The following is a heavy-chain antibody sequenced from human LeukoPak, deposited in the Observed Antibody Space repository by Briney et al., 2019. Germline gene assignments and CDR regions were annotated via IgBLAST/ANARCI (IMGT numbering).Heavy chain of an antibody. V-gene: IGHV4-30-4*01. CDR3: AREGEYCSGGSCYRNDY. CDR1: GVSISSGDYY. CDR2: IYYSGST. Sequence: SETLSLTCTVSGVSISSGDYYWSWIRQPPGKGLEWIGYIYYSGSTYYNPSLKSRVTISVDTSKNQFSLKLSSVTAADTAVYYCAREGEYCSGGSCYRNDYWGQGTLVTVSS. D-gene: IGHD2-15*01. J-gene: IGHJ4*02.